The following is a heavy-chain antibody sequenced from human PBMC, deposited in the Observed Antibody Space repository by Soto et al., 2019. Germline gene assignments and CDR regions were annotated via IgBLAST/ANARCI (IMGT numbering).Heavy chain of an antibody. CDR2: INVYNGNT. CDR3: ARGVGSGSYYNQYNWFDP. J-gene: IGHJ5*02. D-gene: IGHD3-10*01. CDR1: GYTFTNYG. Sequence: ASVKVSCKASGYTFTNYGISWVRQAPGQGLEWMGWINVYNGNTKYAQKVQGRVTMTTDTSTSTAYMGLRSLRSDDTAVYYCARGVGSGSYYNQYNWFDPWGPG. V-gene: IGHV1-18*01.